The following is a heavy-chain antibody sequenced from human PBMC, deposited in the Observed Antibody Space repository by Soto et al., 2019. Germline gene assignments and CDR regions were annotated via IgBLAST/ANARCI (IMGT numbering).Heavy chain of an antibody. J-gene: IGHJ4*02. CDR1: GYTFTSYG. V-gene: IGHV1-18*01. CDR2: ISAYNGNT. CDR3: ARAGYMVRGVMTAPDDY. Sequence: QVQLVQSGAEVKKPGASVKVSCKASGYTFTSYGISWVRQAPGQGLEWMGWISAYNGNTNYAQKLQGRVTMTTDTSTSTAYMELRSLSSDDTAVDYCARAGYMVRGVMTAPDDYWGQGTLVTVSS. D-gene: IGHD3-10*01.